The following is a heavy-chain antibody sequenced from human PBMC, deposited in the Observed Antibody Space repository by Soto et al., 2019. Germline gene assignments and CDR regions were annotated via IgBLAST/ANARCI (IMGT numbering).Heavy chain of an antibody. J-gene: IGHJ4*02. CDR2: ISASVGST. V-gene: IGHV3-23*01. D-gene: IGHD3-10*01. Sequence: GGSLRLSCAAYGFTFSNYAMSWVRQAPGKGLEWVSAISASVGSTYYTDSVKGRFTISRDNSKNTLYLQMNSLRAEDTAVYYCAKGGQSYDYWGQGTLVTVSS. CDR3: AKGGQSYDY. CDR1: GFTFSNYA.